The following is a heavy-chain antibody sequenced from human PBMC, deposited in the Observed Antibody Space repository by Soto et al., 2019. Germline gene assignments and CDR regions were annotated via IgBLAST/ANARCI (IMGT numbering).Heavy chain of an antibody. CDR2: ISAYNGKT. CDR3: ARDGLVWFGELPSQFQH. Sequence: QVPLVQSGAEVKKPGASVKVSCKASGYTFTSYGISWVRQAPGQGLEWLGWISAYNGKTTYAQKLQGRVTRTTDTSTSTAYMELRSLRSDDTAVYYCARDGLVWFGELPSQFQHWGQGTLVTVSS. V-gene: IGHV1-18*01. D-gene: IGHD3-10*01. CDR1: GYTFTSYG. J-gene: IGHJ1*01.